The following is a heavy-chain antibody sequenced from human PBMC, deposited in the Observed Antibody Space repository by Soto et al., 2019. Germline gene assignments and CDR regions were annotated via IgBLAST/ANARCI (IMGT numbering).Heavy chain of an antibody. CDR3: ARGGIPSQNFFDP. V-gene: IGHV4-59*11. J-gene: IGHJ5*02. CDR2: VRYTASP. CDR1: GGSISSHF. Sequence: QVQLQESGPGLVKSSETLSLTCTVSGGSISSHFWNWIRQPPGKGLEWIAYVRYTASPKFNPSLQSRVTVSLDTSKNQFYLKLNSVTAADTAVYYCARGGIPSQNFFDPWGQGTLVTVSS. D-gene: IGHD2-2*02.